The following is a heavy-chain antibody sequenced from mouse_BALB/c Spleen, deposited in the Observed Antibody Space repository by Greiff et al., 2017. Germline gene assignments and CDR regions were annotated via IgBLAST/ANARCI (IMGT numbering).Heavy chain of an antibody. D-gene: IGHD3-3*01. CDR3: ARGAAFDY. J-gene: IGHJ2*01. Sequence: EVMLVESGGGLVQPGGSRKLSCAASGFTFSSFGMHWVRQAPEKGLEWVAYISIGSSTIYYADTVKGRFTISRDNPKNTLFLQMTSLRSEDTAMYYCARGAAFDYWGQGTTLTVSS. CDR2: ISIGSSTI. V-gene: IGHV5-17*02. CDR1: GFTFSSFG.